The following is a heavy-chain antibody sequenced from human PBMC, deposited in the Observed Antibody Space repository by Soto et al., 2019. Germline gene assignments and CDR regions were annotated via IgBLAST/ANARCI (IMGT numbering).Heavy chain of an antibody. D-gene: IGHD3-3*01. J-gene: IGHJ3*02. Sequence: GGSLRLSCAASGFTFSSYSMNWVRQAPGKGLEWVSSISSSSSYIYYADSVKGRFTISRDNAKNSLYLQMNSLRAEDTAVYYCAVLPEVLRFLEWPNDAFDIWGQGTMVTVSS. CDR2: ISSSSSYI. CDR3: AVLPEVLRFLEWPNDAFDI. V-gene: IGHV3-21*01. CDR1: GFTFSSYS.